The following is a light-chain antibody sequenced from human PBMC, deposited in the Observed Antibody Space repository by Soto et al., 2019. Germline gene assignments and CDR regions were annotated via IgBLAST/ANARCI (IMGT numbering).Light chain of an antibody. Sequence: QSVLTQPASVSGSPGQSITSSCTGTISDFVVYNYVSWYQQHPGKAPKLMIYGVSNRPSGVSNRFSGSKSGNTASLTISGLQADDEADYYCSSHTISSALQVFGTGTKVTV. V-gene: IGLV2-14*01. CDR3: SSHTISSALQV. J-gene: IGLJ1*01. CDR2: GVS. CDR1: ISDFVVYNY.